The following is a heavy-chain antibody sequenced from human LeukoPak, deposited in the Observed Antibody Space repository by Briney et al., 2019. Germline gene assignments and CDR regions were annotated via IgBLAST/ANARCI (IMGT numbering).Heavy chain of an antibody. D-gene: IGHD2-2*02. V-gene: IGHV4-59*01. CDR3: ARARYCSSTSCYIGYYYYYMDV. J-gene: IGHJ6*03. Sequence: SETLSLTCTVSGGSISSYYLSWIRRPPGKGLEWIGYIYYSGSTNYNPSLKSRVTISVDTSKNQFSLKLSPVTAADTAVYYCARARYCSSTSCYIGYYYYYMDVWGKGTTVTVSS. CDR2: IYYSGST. CDR1: GGSISSYY.